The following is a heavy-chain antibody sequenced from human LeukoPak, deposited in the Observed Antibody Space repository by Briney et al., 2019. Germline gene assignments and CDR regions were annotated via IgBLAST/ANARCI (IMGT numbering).Heavy chain of an antibody. J-gene: IGHJ3*02. V-gene: IGHV3-30*18. D-gene: IGHD6-19*01. CDR2: VSYDASNK. CDR3: AKVFSTGWANDVFDI. CDR1: GFTFRSYG. Sequence: PGGSLRLSCAASGFTFRSYGMHWVRQAPGKGLEWVAVVSYDASNKYYADSVKGRFTISRDNSKNTLYLQMNSLRVEDTAVYYCAKVFSTGWANDVFDIWGQGTKVTVSS.